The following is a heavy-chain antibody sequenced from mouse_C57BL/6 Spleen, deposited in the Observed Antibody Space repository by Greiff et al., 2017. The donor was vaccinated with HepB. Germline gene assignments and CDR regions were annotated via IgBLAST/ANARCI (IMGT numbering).Heavy chain of an antibody. V-gene: IGHV1-55*01. D-gene: IGHD3-2*02. CDR3: ARGGQLRSWFAY. CDR1: GYTFTSYW. CDR2: IYPGSGST. J-gene: IGHJ3*01. Sequence: QVQLQQPGAELVKPGASVKMSCKASGYTFTSYWITWVKQRPGQGLEWIGDIYPGSGSTNYNEKFKSKATLTVDTSSSTAYMQLSSLTSADSAVYYCARGGQLRSWFAYWGQGTLVTVSA.